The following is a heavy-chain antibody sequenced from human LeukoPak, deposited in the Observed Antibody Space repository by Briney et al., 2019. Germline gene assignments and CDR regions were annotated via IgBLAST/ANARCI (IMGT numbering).Heavy chain of an antibody. CDR3: AKGVTTVRIYYHGMDV. V-gene: IGHV3-23*01. J-gene: IGHJ6*02. D-gene: IGHD4-17*01. CDR1: GFTFSSYE. CDR2: ISGSGDSR. Sequence: GGSLRLSCAASGFTFSSYEMNWVRQAPGKGLEWVSLISGSGDSRYYADSVKGRFTISRDNAKNTLWLQMNSLRAEDTAVYYCAKGVTTVRIYYHGMDVWGQGTTVTVSS.